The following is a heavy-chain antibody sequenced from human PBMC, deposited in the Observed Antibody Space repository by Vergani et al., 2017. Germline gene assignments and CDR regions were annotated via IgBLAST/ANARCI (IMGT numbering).Heavy chain of an antibody. V-gene: IGHV4-59*01. Sequence: QVQLQESGPGLVKPSETLSLTCTVSGGSISSYYWSWIRPPPGKGLEWIGYIYYSGSTNYNPSLKSRVTISVDTSKNQFSLKLSSVTAADTAVYYCASLVDLGQQLATWGQGTLVTVSS. CDR3: ASLVDLGQQLAT. CDR2: IYYSGST. CDR1: GGSISSYY. D-gene: IGHD6-13*01. J-gene: IGHJ4*02.